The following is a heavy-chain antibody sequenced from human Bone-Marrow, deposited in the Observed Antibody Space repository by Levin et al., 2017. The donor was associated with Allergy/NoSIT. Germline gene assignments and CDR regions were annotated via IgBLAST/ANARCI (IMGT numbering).Heavy chain of an antibody. D-gene: IGHD3-3*01. Sequence: SQTLSLTCAVSGYSISYGYYWGWIRQPPGKGLEWIGSIYHSGRTYYNPSLKSRVTISVDTSKNQFSLRLNSVTAAETAVYYCASYDFWSGYPINGMDVWGQGTTVTVSS. CDR2: IYHSGRT. J-gene: IGHJ6*02. V-gene: IGHV4-38-2*01. CDR1: GYSISYGYY. CDR3: ASYDFWSGYPINGMDV.